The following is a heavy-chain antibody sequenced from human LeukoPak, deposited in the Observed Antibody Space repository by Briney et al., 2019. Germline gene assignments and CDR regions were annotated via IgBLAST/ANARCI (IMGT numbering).Heavy chain of an antibody. Sequence: GGSQRLSCAASGLTVSSTYMSWVRQTPGKGLEWVSVIYSGGRPHYADSVKGRFTISRDNSKNTLYLQMNSLRAEDTAVYYCARDLLEWYFDYWGQGTLVTVSS. CDR1: GLTVSSTY. D-gene: IGHD3-3*01. J-gene: IGHJ4*02. CDR3: ARDLLEWYFDY. CDR2: IYSGGRP. V-gene: IGHV3-66*01.